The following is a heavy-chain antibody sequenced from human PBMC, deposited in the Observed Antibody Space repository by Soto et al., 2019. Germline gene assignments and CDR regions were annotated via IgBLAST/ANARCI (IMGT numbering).Heavy chain of an antibody. J-gene: IGHJ4*02. CDR1: GYSFTSYW. Sequence: GESLKISCKGSGYSFTSYWIGWVRQMPGKGLELMGIIYPGDSDTRYSPSFQGQVTISDDKTISTAYLQWSIMKASDTALYYCARSRVVEAPFDYWGQGTLVTVSS. CDR2: IYPGDSDT. V-gene: IGHV5-51*01. CDR3: ARSRVVEAPFDY. D-gene: IGHD2-2*01.